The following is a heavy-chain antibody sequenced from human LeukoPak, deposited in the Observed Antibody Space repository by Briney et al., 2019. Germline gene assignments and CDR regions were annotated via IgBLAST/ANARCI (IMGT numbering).Heavy chain of an antibody. CDR3: ARETYYDFWSGYRGFDY. Sequence: SETLSLTCTVSGGSISSYYWSWIRQPPGKGLEWIGYIYYSGVTNYNPSLKSRVTISVDTSKNQFSLKLSSVTAADTAVYYCARETYYDFWSGYRGFDYWGQGTLVTVSS. CDR2: IYYSGVT. CDR1: GGSISSYY. J-gene: IGHJ4*02. V-gene: IGHV4-59*12. D-gene: IGHD3-3*01.